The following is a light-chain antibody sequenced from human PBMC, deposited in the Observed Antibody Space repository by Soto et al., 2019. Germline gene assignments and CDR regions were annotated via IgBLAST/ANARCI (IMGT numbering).Light chain of an antibody. CDR2: GDN. CDR1: SPNIRAGYD. Sequence: QSVLTHPPSVSGAPGQRVTIACTGSSPNIRAGYDVHWYRQLPGAAPKVLIYGDNNRPSGVPDRFSGSMSGTSASLAITGLQSEDEADYYCQSYDTSLSGLVVFGGGTKLTVL. V-gene: IGLV1-40*01. CDR3: QSYDTSLSGLVV. J-gene: IGLJ2*01.